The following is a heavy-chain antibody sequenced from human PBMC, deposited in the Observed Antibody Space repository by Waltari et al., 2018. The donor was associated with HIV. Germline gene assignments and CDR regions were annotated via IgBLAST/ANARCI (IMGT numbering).Heavy chain of an antibody. CDR3: ASGLLKKGWFDP. CDR1: GGSFSGYY. Sequence: QVQLQQWGAGLLKPSETLSLTCAVYGGSFSGYYWSWIRQPPGKGLEWIGEINHSGSTNYNPSLKSRVTISVDTSKNQFSLKLSSVTAADTAVYYCASGLLKKGWFDPWGQGTLVTVSS. J-gene: IGHJ5*02. CDR2: INHSGST. D-gene: IGHD3-10*01. V-gene: IGHV4-34*01.